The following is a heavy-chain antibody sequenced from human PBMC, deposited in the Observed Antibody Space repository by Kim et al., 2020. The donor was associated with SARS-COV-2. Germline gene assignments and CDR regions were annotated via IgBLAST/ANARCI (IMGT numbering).Heavy chain of an antibody. Sequence: GGSLRLSCAASGFTFSDAWMSWVRQAPGKGLEWVGRVKTKSDGGTAVYAAPVKGRFTISKDDSKNMVFLQMNSLRTEDTHVYYCNADRGGFAEGHWGQG. CDR1: GFTFSDAW. CDR2: VKTKSDGGTA. J-gene: IGHJ1*01. D-gene: IGHD3-16*01. CDR3: NADRGGFAEGH. V-gene: IGHV3-15*01.